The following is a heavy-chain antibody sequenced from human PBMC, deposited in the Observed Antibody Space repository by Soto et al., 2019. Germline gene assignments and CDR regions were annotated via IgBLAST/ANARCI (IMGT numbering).Heavy chain of an antibody. CDR2: MNPNSGNT. J-gene: IGHJ6*02. CDR3: ARDRETYGMDV. CDR1: GYTFTSYD. V-gene: IGHV1-8*01. Sequence: QVQLVQSGAEVKKPGASVKVSCKASGYTFTSYDINWVRQATGQGLEWMGWMNPNSGNTAYAQKFKGRVTMTRTTSKRTAYMELSSLRSEDTAVYYCARDRETYGMDVWGQGTTVTVSS.